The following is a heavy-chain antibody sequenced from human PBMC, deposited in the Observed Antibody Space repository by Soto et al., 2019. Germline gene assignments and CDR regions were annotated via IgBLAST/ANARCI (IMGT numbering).Heavy chain of an antibody. CDR1: GYTFTSYY. Sequence: ASVKVSCKASGYTFTSYYMHWVRQAPGQGLEWMGIINPSGGSTSYAQKFQGRVTMTRDTSTSTVYMELSSLRSEDTAVYYCARVNSGIAAAGAGMEFDYWGQGTLVTVSS. CDR2: INPSGGST. V-gene: IGHV1-46*01. D-gene: IGHD6-13*01. CDR3: ARVNSGIAAAGAGMEFDY. J-gene: IGHJ4*02.